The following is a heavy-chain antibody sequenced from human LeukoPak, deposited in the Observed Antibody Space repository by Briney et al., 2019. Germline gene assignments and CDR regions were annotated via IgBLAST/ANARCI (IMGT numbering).Heavy chain of an antibody. CDR2: INSDGST. Sequence: GGSLRLSCAACGFTFSTYWMHWVRQAPGKGLVWVSRINSDGSTNYADSVKGRFTISRDNAKNTLSLQMNSRRAEDTAVYYCAKIGRTGSTYWVQGTLVTVSS. J-gene: IGHJ4*02. CDR1: GFTFSTYW. V-gene: IGHV3-74*01. CDR3: AKIGRTGSTY. D-gene: IGHD1-1*01.